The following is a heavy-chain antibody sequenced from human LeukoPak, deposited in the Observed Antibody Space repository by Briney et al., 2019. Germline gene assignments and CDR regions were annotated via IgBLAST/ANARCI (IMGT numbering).Heavy chain of an antibody. CDR3: ARDVRGGTGAFDI. D-gene: IGHD2-15*01. CDR2: IWYDGSNK. V-gene: IGHV3-33*08. CDR1: GFRFSDYY. J-gene: IGHJ3*02. Sequence: GGSLRLSCAASGFRFSDYYVTWIRQAPGKGLEWVAVIWYDGSNKYYADSVKGRFTISRDNSKNTLYLQMNSLRAEDTAVYYCARDVRGGTGAFDIWGQGTMVTVSS.